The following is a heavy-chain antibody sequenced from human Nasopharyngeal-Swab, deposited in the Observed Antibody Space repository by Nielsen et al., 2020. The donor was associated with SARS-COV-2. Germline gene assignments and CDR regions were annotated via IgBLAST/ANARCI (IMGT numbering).Heavy chain of an antibody. Sequence: GGSLRLSCAASGFTFSSYAMHWVRQAPGKGLEWVAVISYDGSNKYYADSVKGRFTISRDNSKNTLYLQMNSLRAEDTAVYYWARALWGSYYYGMDVWGQGTPVTV. CDR3: ARALWGSYYYGMDV. D-gene: IGHD7-27*01. CDR1: GFTFSSYA. V-gene: IGHV3-30*04. CDR2: ISYDGSNK. J-gene: IGHJ6*02.